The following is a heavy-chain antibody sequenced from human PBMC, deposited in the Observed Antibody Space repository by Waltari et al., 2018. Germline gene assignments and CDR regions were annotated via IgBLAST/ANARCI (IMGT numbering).Heavy chain of an antibody. Sequence: QVQLVQSGAEVKKQGASVKVSCTASGSSFDSFGISWGRQAPRQGLAWMGWFNPDNGDGNYAHKFQGTVTMTTDSSTSTAHMELRSLGSDDTAVYYCARRSPYSSFDYWGQGTLVTVSS. CDR2: FNPDNGDG. V-gene: IGHV1-18*01. CDR1: GSSFDSFG. D-gene: IGHD3-22*01. CDR3: ARRSPYSSFDY. J-gene: IGHJ4*02.